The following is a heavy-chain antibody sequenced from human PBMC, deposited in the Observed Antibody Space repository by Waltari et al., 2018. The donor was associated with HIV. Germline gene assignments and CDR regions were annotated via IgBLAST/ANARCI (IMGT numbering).Heavy chain of an antibody. Sequence: QVQLRESGPGLVKPSETLSLTCTVSGGSITSYYWSWIRQPPGRGLEWIGYVYFSGSTKYTPPLKSRVTISVDRSKNQFSLRVNSVTAADTAVYYCARQRQQPSVAWFDPWGQGALVTVSS. D-gene: IGHD6-13*01. J-gene: IGHJ5*02. CDR1: GGSITSYY. CDR2: VYFSGST. V-gene: IGHV4-59*01. CDR3: ARQRQQPSVAWFDP.